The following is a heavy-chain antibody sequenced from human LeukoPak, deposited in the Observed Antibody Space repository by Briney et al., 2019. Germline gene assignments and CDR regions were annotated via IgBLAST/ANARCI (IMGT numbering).Heavy chain of an antibody. CDR3: ARDGFDEGIYFDY. CDR1: GFTFSSHW. D-gene: IGHD3-9*01. Sequence: PGGSLRLSCAASGFTFSSHWMSWVRQAPGKGLERGANINQDGSEKYYVDSVKGRFIISRDNAKNSLYLQMNSLRAEDTAVYYCARDGFDEGIYFDYWGQGTLVTVSS. V-gene: IGHV3-7*01. J-gene: IGHJ4*02. CDR2: INQDGSEK.